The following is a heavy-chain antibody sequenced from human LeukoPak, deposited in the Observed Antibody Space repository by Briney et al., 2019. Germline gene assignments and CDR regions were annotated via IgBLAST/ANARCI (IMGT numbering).Heavy chain of an antibody. CDR3: ATSSGSGSSD. J-gene: IGHJ4*02. Sequence: PGGSLRLSCAASGSTFSNDWMHWVRQAPGKGLVWVSRINGDGSSTSYEDSVKGRFTISRDNAKNTLYLQMKSLRAEDTAVYYCATSSGSGSSDWGQGTLVTVSS. CDR1: GSTFSNDW. CDR2: INGDGSST. D-gene: IGHD3-22*01. V-gene: IGHV3-74*01.